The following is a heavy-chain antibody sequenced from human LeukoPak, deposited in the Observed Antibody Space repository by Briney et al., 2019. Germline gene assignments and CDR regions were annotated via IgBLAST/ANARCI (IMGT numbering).Heavy chain of an antibody. Sequence: GGSLRLSCAASGFTFSSYSMNWVRQAPGKGLEWVSYISSSSSTIYYADSVKGRFTISRDNAKNSLYLQMNSLRAEDTAVYYCARDPRITMIVVVIAEEYYMDVWGKGTTVTVS. J-gene: IGHJ6*03. D-gene: IGHD3-22*01. CDR2: ISSSSSTI. V-gene: IGHV3-48*04. CDR1: GFTFSSYS. CDR3: ARDPRITMIVVVIAEEYYMDV.